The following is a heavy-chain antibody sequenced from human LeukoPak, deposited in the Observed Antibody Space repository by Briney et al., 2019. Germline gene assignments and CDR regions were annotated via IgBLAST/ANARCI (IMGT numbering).Heavy chain of an antibody. D-gene: IGHD2-15*01. CDR3: ARDIVVVVAARDYNWFDP. CDR1: GYTLTGYY. Sequence: GASVKVSCKASGYTLTGYYMHWVRQAPGQGLEWMGWINPNSGGTNYAQKFQGRVTMTRDTSISTAYMELSRLRSDDTAVYYCARDIVVVVAARDYNWFDPWGQGTLVTVSS. V-gene: IGHV1-2*02. CDR2: INPNSGGT. J-gene: IGHJ5*02.